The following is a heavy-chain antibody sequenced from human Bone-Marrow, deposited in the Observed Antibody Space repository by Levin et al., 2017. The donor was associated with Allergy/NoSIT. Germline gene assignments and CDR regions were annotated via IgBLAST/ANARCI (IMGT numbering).Heavy chain of an antibody. Sequence: GESLKISCAASGFTFSSYAMSWVRQAPGKGLEWVSAISGSGGSTYYADSVKGRFTISRDNSKNTLYLQMNSLRAEDTAVYYCAKETHYYDSSGYYYAWPYDYWGQGTLVTVSS. CDR1: GFTFSSYA. D-gene: IGHD3-22*01. CDR2: ISGSGGST. CDR3: AKETHYYDSSGYYYAWPYDY. V-gene: IGHV3-23*01. J-gene: IGHJ4*02.